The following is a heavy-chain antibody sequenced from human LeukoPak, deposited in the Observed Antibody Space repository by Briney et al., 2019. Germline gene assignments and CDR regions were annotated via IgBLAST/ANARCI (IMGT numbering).Heavy chain of an antibody. CDR2: ISSSSNTI. CDR1: GFTFSTYT. CDR3: ARASGSSSGGWVYYYYMDV. V-gene: IGHV3-48*01. Sequence: GGSLRLSRAASGFTFSTYTMKWVRQAPGKGLEWVSYISSSSNTIYYADSVKGRFTISRDNAKNSLYLQMNSLRADDTAVYYCARASGSSSGGWVYYYYMDVWGKGTTVTVSS. J-gene: IGHJ6*03. D-gene: IGHD6-6*01.